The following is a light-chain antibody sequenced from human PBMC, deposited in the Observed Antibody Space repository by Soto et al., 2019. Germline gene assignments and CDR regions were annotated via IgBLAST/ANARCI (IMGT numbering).Light chain of an antibody. CDR3: QQYGRSPWT. J-gene: IGKJ1*01. CDR1: QSVSSNY. V-gene: IGKV3-20*01. Sequence: EIVLTQSPGTLSLSPGERATLSCRASQSVSSNYLAWYQQKPGQAPRPLIYGASSRATGIPDRFSGSGAGTDVTLTINRLESEDFAVYYCQQYGRSPWTFGQGTKVEIK. CDR2: GAS.